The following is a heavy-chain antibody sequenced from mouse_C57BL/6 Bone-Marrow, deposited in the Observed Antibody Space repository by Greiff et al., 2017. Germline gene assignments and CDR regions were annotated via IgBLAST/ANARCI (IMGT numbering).Heavy chain of an antibody. CDR3: AIGFYYDYDLDY. V-gene: IGHV1-74*01. CDR2: IHPSDSDT. D-gene: IGHD2-4*01. Sequence: QVQLQQPGAELVKPGASVKVSCKASGYTFTSYWMHWVKQRPGQGLEWIGRIHPSDSDTNYNQKFKGKATLTVDKSSSTAYMQLSRLTSEDSAVYYCAIGFYYDYDLDYWGQGTSVTVSS. CDR1: GYTFTSYW. J-gene: IGHJ4*01.